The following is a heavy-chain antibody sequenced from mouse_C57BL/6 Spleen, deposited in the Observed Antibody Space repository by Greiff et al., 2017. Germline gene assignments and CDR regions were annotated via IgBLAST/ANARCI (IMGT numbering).Heavy chain of an antibody. CDR2: SRNKANDYTT. Sequence: EVKLMESGGGLVQSGRSLRLSCATSGFTFSDFYMEWVRQAPGKGLEWIAASRNKANDYTTEYSASVKGRFIVSRDTSQSILYLQMNALRAEDTAIYYCARDALTGTHWYFDVWGTGTTVTVSS. CDR1: GFTFSDFY. J-gene: IGHJ1*03. CDR3: ARDALTGTHWYFDV. D-gene: IGHD4-1*01. V-gene: IGHV7-1*01.